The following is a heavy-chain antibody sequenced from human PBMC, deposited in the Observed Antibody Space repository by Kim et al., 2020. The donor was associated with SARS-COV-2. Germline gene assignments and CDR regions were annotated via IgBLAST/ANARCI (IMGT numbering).Heavy chain of an antibody. D-gene: IGHD4-4*01. J-gene: IGHJ5*02. CDR2: ISYDGSNK. CDR1: GFTFSSYG. Sequence: GGSLRLSCAASGFTFSSYGMHWVRQAPGKGLEWVAVISYDGSNKYYADSVKGRFTISRDNSKNTLYLQMNSLRAEDTAVYYCAKDDKTTVKLSSWGQGTLVTVSS. V-gene: IGHV3-30*18. CDR3: AKDDKTTVKLSS.